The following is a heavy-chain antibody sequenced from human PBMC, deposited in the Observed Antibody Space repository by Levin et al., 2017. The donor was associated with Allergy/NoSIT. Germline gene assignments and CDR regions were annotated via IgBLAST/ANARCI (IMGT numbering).Heavy chain of an antibody. D-gene: IGHD1/OR15-1a*01. Sequence: GGSLRLSCKASGFTFGDNTMTWVRQAPGKGLEWVGFIRSTTYGGTTEYGASVKGRFTISRDDFKSIAYLHMDSLKIEDTAMYYCSCRTGTRTTALGWNAMDVWGRGTTVTVSS. CDR3: SCRTGTRTTALGWNAMDV. CDR2: IRSTTYGGTT. J-gene: IGHJ6*02. V-gene: IGHV3-49*04. CDR1: GFTFGDNT.